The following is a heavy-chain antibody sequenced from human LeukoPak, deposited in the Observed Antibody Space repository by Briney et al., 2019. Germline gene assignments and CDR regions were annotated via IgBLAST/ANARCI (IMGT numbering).Heavy chain of an antibody. V-gene: IGHV3-49*04. CDR1: GFTFGDYA. CDR3: TRGYSSSIHYYYMDV. J-gene: IGHJ6*03. CDR2: IRSKAYGGTT. D-gene: IGHD6-6*01. Sequence: GGSLRLSCTASGFTFGDYAMSWVRQAPGKGLEWVGFIRSKAYGGTTEYAASVKGRFTISRDDSKSIAYLQMNSLKTEDTAVYYCTRGYSSSIHYYYMDVWGKGTTVTVSS.